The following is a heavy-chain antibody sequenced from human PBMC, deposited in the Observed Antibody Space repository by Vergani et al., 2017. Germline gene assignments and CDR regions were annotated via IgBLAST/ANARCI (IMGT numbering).Heavy chain of an antibody. J-gene: IGHJ6*02. V-gene: IGHV4-34*01. CDR3: ARGNPTPYYDFWSGLHYYYHYGMDV. CDR2: INHSGST. Sequence: QVQLVESGGGLVKPGGSLRLSCAASGFTFSDYYMSWIRQAPGKGLEWIGEINHSGSTNYNPSLKSRVTISVDTSKNQFSLKLSSVTAADTAVYYCARGNPTPYYDFWSGLHYYYHYGMDVWGQGTTVTVSS. D-gene: IGHD3-3*01. CDR1: GFTFSDYY.